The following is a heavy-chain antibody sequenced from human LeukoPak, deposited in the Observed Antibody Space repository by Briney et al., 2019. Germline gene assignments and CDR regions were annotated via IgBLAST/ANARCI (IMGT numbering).Heavy chain of an antibody. CDR2: IASDGRDK. CDR1: GFTFSSYA. D-gene: IGHD3-3*01. CDR3: AKDRAVGSAIYDFDY. V-gene: IGHV3-30*18. Sequence: GGSLRLSCAASGFTFSSYAMHWVRQAPGKGLEWVAVIASDGRDKKYVDTVKGRFTISRDNSRNTQFLQMNSLRPEDTAVYYCAKDRAVGSAIYDFDYWGQGNLVTVSS. J-gene: IGHJ4*02.